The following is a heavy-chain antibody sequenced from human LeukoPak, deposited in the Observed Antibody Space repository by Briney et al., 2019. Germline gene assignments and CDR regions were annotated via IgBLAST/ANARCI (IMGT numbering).Heavy chain of an antibody. J-gene: IGHJ4*02. CDR3: AKDAYGAFYFDY. CDR1: GFTFSSYA. D-gene: IGHD3-16*01. V-gene: IGHV3-30-3*01. CDR2: ISYDGSNK. Sequence: PGGSLRLSCAASGFTFSSYAMHWVRQAPGKGLEWVAVISYDGSNKYYADSVKGRFTISRDSSKNTLFLQMNSLRAKDTAVYYCAKDAYGAFYFDYWGQGTRVTVSS.